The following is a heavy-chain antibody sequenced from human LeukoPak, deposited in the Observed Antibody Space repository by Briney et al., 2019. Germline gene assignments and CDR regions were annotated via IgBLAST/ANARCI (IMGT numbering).Heavy chain of an antibody. V-gene: IGHV1-18*04. Sequence: ASVRVSCKASGYTFTGYYMHWVRQAPGQGLEWMGWISAYNGNTNYAQKLQGRVTMTTDTSTSTAYMELRSLRSDDTAVYYCARLVAAAGTQPAADYWGQGTLVTVSS. D-gene: IGHD6-13*01. CDR1: GYTFTGYY. J-gene: IGHJ4*02. CDR2: ISAYNGNT. CDR3: ARLVAAAGTQPAADY.